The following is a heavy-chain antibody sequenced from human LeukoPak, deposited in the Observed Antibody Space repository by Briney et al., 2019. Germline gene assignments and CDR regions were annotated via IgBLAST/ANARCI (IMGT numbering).Heavy chain of an antibody. CDR1: GGSTSSGGYF. Sequence: SETLSLTCTVSGGSTSSGGYFWSWIRQPPGKGLEWIGYIYHSGSTYYNPSLKSRVTISVDMSKNQFSLKLNSVTAADTAVYYCARDRVALGYTSSCCGAFDIWGQGTMVTVSS. D-gene: IGHD6-13*01. J-gene: IGHJ3*02. V-gene: IGHV4-30-2*01. CDR3: ARDRVALGYTSSCCGAFDI. CDR2: IYHSGST.